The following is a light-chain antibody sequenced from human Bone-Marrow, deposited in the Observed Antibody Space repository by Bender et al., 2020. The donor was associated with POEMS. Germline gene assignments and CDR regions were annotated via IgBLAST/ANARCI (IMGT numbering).Light chain of an antibody. CDR3: VAWDASLNGWV. V-gene: IGLV1-44*01. CDR1: GSNIGGYP. J-gene: IGLJ3*02. CDR2: TNN. Sequence: QSVLTQPPSVSGTPGQRVTISCSGSGSNIGGYPVNWYQQLPGTAPRLLIYTNNERPSGVPDRFSGYKSGTSASLAITGLQSDDEAIYFCVAWDASLNGWVFGGGTKLTVL.